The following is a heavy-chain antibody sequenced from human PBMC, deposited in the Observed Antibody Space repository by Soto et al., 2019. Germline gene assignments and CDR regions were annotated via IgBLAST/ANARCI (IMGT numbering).Heavy chain of an antibody. V-gene: IGHV1-69*12. CDR3: ARGASGVVITAPIGH. Sequence: QVQLAQSGAEVKKPGSSVKVSCKISGGTFNTYPINWVRQAPGEGLEWMGGIIPMFDTPNYGQKFQGRVTITADDSPSTVYMELSSLRSEDTAVYYCARGASGVVITAPIGHWGHGTLVTVSS. D-gene: IGHD2-21*02. CDR1: GGTFNTYP. CDR2: IIPMFDTP. J-gene: IGHJ4*01.